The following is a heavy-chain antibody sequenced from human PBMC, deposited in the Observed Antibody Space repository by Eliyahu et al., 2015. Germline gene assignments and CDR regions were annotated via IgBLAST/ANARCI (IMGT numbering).Heavy chain of an antibody. V-gene: IGHV4-4*07. J-gene: IGHJ4*02. CDR2: IYSTGTT. CDR1: GGTLRSYY. D-gene: IGHD4-17*01. Sequence: QVPLQESGPGLVKPSETLSLXCGVSGGTLRSYYWSWIRQSAGKGLEYIGRIYSTGTTDYSPSLKSRVTMSIDMSKNQFSLKLRSVTAADTAVYYCARVYGDYFFEYWGQGTLVTVSS. CDR3: ARVYGDYFFEY.